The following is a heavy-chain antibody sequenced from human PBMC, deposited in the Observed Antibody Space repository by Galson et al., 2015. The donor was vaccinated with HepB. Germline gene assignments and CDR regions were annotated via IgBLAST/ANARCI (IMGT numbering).Heavy chain of an antibody. V-gene: IGHV1-3*01. D-gene: IGHD6-13*01. CDR1: GYTFTSYA. Sequence: SVKVSCKASGYTFTSYAMHWVRQAPGQRLEWMGWINAGNGNTKYSQKFQGRVTITRDTSASTAYMELSSLRSEDTAVYYCARDGSGIAAADPEFSYPGGLGMDVWGQGTTVTVSS. J-gene: IGHJ6*02. CDR2: INAGNGNT. CDR3: ARDGSGIAAADPEFSYPGGLGMDV.